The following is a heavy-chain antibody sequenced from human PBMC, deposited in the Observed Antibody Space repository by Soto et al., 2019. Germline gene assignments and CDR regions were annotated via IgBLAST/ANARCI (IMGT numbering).Heavy chain of an antibody. CDR1: GGTFSSYT. D-gene: IGHD2-21*01. V-gene: IGHV1-69*02. CDR3: AKVWWGDGLGDPYSDY. J-gene: IGHJ4*02. CDR2: IIPILGIA. Sequence: KVSCKSSGGTFSSYTSSWVRQAPGQGLEWMGRIIPILGIANYAQKFQGRVTITADKSTSTSYMELSSLRSEDTAVYYCAKVWWGDGLGDPYSDYWGQGTLVTVSS.